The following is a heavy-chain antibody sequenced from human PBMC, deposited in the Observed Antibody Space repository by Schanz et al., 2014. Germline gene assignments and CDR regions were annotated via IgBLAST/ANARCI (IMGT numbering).Heavy chain of an antibody. CDR1: GFTFSNYG. D-gene: IGHD2-8*01. V-gene: IGHV3-30*02. J-gene: IGHJ4*02. CDR3: ARGPAV. CDR2: IRYDGSNK. Sequence: QVQLVESGGGVVQPGGSLRLSCAASGFTFSNYGMDLVRQAPGKGLGGVALIRYDGSNKYYADSEKGRFTIAGDNAKNSLNLQMYTLRTEYTSGWCRARGPAVRGQGTLVTVSS.